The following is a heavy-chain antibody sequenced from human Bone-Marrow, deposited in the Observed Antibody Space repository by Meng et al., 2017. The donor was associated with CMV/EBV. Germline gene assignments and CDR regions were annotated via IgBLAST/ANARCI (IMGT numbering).Heavy chain of an antibody. CDR2: IYPGDSDP. CDR3: ASPSSPAYYYGMDV. D-gene: IGHD6-6*01. J-gene: IGHJ6*02. Sequence: GEPLKISCKGSGYSFNNYWIAWVRQMPGKGLEWMGIIYPGDSDPRYSPSFQGQVTISADKSISTSYLQWSSLQASDTAIYYCASPSSPAYYYGMDVWGQGTTVTVSS. V-gene: IGHV5-51*01. CDR1: GYSFNNYW.